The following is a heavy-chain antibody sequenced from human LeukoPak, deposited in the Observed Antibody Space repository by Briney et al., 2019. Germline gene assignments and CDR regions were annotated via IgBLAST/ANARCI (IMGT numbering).Heavy chain of an antibody. Sequence: GGSLRLSCAASGFTFSSNWMHWVRQAPGKGLVWVSRIKSDGSITNYADSVKGRFTISRDNAKNTLYLQMNSLRAEDTAVYYCARDGYSYGYDYWGQGTLVTVSS. CDR1: GFTFSSNW. V-gene: IGHV3-74*01. J-gene: IGHJ4*02. CDR2: IKSDGSIT. CDR3: ARDGYSYGYDY. D-gene: IGHD5-18*01.